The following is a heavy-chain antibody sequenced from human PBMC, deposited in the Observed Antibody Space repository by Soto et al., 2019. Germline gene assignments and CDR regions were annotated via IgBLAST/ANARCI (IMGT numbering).Heavy chain of an antibody. D-gene: IGHD3-10*01. J-gene: IGHJ4*02. CDR2: ISGSGGST. CDR3: AKGAESGRYYGSGSYYLLDY. Sequence: HPGGSLRVSCAASGFTFSSYAMSWVRQSPGKGLEWVSAISGSGGSTYYADSVKGRFTISRDNSKNTLYLQMNSLRAEDTAVYYCAKGAESGRYYGSGSYYLLDYWAQATLVTVSS. CDR1: GFTFSSYA. V-gene: IGHV3-23*01.